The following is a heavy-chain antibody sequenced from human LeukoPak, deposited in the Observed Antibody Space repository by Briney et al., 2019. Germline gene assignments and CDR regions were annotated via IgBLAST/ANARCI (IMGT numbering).Heavy chain of an antibody. CDR3: ARDRVFADYYDSSGYYDY. V-gene: IGHV1-18*01. CDR1: GYTFTSYG. CDR2: ISAYNGNT. D-gene: IGHD3-22*01. J-gene: IGHJ4*02. Sequence: GASVKVSCKASGYTFTSYGIIWVRQAPGQGLEWMGWISAYNGNTNYAQKLQGRVTMTTDTSTSTACMELRSLRSDDTAVYYCARDRVFADYYDSSGYYDYWGQGTLVTVSS.